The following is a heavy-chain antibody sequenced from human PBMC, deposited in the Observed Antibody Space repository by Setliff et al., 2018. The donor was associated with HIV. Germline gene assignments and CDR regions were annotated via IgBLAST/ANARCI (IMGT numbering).Heavy chain of an antibody. Sequence: GASVKVSCKASGYTFTVYYMHWVRQAPGQGLEWMGGIIPIHGVTNYAQKFKDRVTITVDKSTTTAYMELSSLRSEDTAVYYCAILGSRIIPGQHYWGQGTLVTVSS. CDR3: AILGSRIIPGQHY. CDR2: IIPIHGVT. D-gene: IGHD3-3*01. J-gene: IGHJ4*02. V-gene: IGHV1-69*10. CDR1: GYTFTVYY.